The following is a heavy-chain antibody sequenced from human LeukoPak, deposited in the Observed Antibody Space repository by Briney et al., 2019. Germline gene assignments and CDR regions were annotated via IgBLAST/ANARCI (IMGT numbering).Heavy chain of an antibody. J-gene: IGHJ3*02. CDR3: AKSLLTSATGTGRAFHI. CDR1: GFTFSKFP. D-gene: IGHD1-1*01. CDR2: ISASGDVT. V-gene: IGHV3-23*01. Sequence: GGSLRLSCAASGFTFSKFPMGWVRQAPGRGLEWVSAISASGDVTFYADSLRGRFTISRDNSKSTLYLQMNGLRAEDTAIFYCAKSLLTSATGTGRAFHIWGQGTRVTVSS.